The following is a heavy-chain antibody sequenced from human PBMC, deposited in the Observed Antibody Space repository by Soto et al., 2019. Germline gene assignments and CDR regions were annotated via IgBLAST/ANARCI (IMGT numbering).Heavy chain of an antibody. Sequence: GGSLRLSCAASGFTFSGSAMHWVRQASGKGLEWVGRIRSKANSYATAYAASVKGRFTISRDDSKNTVYLQMNSLKTEDTAVYYCAKDPTNGYYFFSGSATTLYYFLSRGEGPLVTV. J-gene: IGHJ1*01. V-gene: IGHV3-73*01. CDR3: AKDPTNGYYFFSGSATTLYYFLS. D-gene: IGHD3-3*01. CDR1: GFTFSGSA. CDR2: IRSKANSYAT.